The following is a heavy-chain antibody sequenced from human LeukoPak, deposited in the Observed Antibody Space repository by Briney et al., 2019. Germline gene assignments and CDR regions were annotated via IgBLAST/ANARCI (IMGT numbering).Heavy chain of an antibody. CDR3: AKVPGYDFWSGYTFQY. V-gene: IGHV1-69*04. Sequence: ASVKVSCKASGGTFSSYAISWVRQAPGQGLEWMGRIIPILGIANYAQKFQGRVTITADKSTSTAYMELNSLRAEDTAVYYCAKVPGYDFWSGYTFQYWGQGTLVTVSS. J-gene: IGHJ4*02. CDR2: IIPILGIA. CDR1: GGTFSSYA. D-gene: IGHD3-3*01.